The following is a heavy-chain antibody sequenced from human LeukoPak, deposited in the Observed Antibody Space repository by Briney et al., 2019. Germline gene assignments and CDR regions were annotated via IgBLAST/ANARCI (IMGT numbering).Heavy chain of an antibody. V-gene: IGHV1-69*13. J-gene: IGHJ4*02. CDR2: IIPIFGTA. D-gene: IGHD3-22*01. Sequence: ASVKVSCKASGGTFSSYAISWVRQAPGQGLEWMGGIIPIFGTANYAQKFQGRVTITADESTSTAYMELSSLRSEDTAVYYCARGSSGYYVGAFDYWGQGTLVTVSS. CDR3: ARGSSGYYVGAFDY. CDR1: GGTFSSYA.